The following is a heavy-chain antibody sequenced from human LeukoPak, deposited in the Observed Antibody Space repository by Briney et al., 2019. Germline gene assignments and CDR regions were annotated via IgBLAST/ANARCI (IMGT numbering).Heavy chain of an antibody. D-gene: IGHD3-22*01. CDR3: ARGSNVYYYDSSGYYNY. J-gene: IGHJ4*02. V-gene: IGHV4-59*12. Sequence: SETLSLTCTVSGGSISSYYWSWIRQPPVKGLEWIGYSYYSGSTNYNPSLKSRVTISVDTSKNQFSLKLSSVTAADTAVYYCARGSNVYYYDSSGYYNYWGQGTLVTVSS. CDR2: SYYSGST. CDR1: GGSISSYY.